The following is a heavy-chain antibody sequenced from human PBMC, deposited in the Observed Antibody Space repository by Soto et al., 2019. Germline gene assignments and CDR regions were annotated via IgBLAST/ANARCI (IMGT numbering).Heavy chain of an antibody. D-gene: IGHD2-2*02. Sequence: EVQLVESGGGLVQPGGSLRLACAASGFTFTTYRMHWVRQAPGKGLVWVSRINSDGSTTTYADSVKGRFTISRDNAKNMRHLQMNSLRGEDTAVYYCAREGGYCSSTTCYKYFDSWGQGTLVTVSS. J-gene: IGHJ4*02. V-gene: IGHV3-74*01. CDR1: GFTFTTYR. CDR3: AREGGYCSSTTCYKYFDS. CDR2: INSDGSTT.